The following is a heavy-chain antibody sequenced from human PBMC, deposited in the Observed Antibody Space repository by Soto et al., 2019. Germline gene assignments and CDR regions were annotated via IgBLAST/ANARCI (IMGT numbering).Heavy chain of an antibody. J-gene: IGHJ6*02. CDR1: GCTFSSYS. D-gene: IGHD1-26*01. Sequence: EVQLVESGGGLVKPGGSLRLSCAASGCTFSSYSMNWVRQAPGKGLEWVSSISSSSSYIYYADSVKGRFTISRDNAKNSLYLQMNSLRAEDTAVYYCARDKGGSFYYYGMDVWGQGTTVTVSS. CDR3: ARDKGGSFYYYGMDV. V-gene: IGHV3-21*01. CDR2: ISSSSSYI.